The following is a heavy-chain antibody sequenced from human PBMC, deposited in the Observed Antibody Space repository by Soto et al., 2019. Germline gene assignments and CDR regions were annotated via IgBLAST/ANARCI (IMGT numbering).Heavy chain of an antibody. CDR2: IYYSGST. Sequence: QVQLQESGPGLVKPSQTLSLTCTVSGGSISSGDYYWSWIRQPPGKGLEWSGYIYYSGSTYYNPSLKSRGTISVDTSKNQLSLKLSSVTAADTAVYYCAREVKLRVLEWFYNWFDPWGQGTLVTVSS. J-gene: IGHJ5*02. V-gene: IGHV4-30-4*01. CDR3: AREVKLRVLEWFYNWFDP. D-gene: IGHD3-3*01. CDR1: GGSISSGDYY.